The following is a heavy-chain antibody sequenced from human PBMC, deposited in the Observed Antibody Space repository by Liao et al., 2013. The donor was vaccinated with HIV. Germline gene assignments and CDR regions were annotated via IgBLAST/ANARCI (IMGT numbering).Heavy chain of an antibody. CDR2: VTHSGGT. CDR3: ARGRTVATTPLAY. J-gene: IGHJ4*02. D-gene: IGHD5-12*01. Sequence: QVQLQESGPGLVKPSETLSLTCTVSGGSISSYYWSWIRQPAGKGLEWLGEVTHSGGTNHNPSLKNRLTISVDTSKNQVSLKLDSVTAADTAVYYCARGRTVATTPLAYWGQGTLVTVSS. CDR1: GGSISSYY. V-gene: IGHV4-59*12.